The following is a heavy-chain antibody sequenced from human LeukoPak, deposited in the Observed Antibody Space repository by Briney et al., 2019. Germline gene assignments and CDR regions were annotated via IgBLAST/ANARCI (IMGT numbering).Heavy chain of an antibody. J-gene: IGHJ6*03. D-gene: IGHD6-6*01. CDR1: GGTFSSYT. CDR3: ARDSSSSLFDYYYYYMDV. CDR2: IIPILGIA. V-gene: IGHV1-69*04. Sequence: SVKVSCKASGGTFSSYTISWVRQAPGQGLEWMGRIIPILGIANYAQKFQGRVTITADKSTSTAYMELSSLRSEDTAVYYCARDSSSSLFDYYYYYMDVWGKGNTVTVSS.